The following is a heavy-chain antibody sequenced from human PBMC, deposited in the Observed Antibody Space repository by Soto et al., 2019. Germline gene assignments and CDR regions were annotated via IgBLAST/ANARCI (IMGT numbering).Heavy chain of an antibody. Sequence: GASVKVSCKASGYTFTSYGISWVRQAPGQGLEWMGWISAYNGNTNYAQKLQGRVTMTTDTSTSTAYMELRSLRSDDTALYYCARDLSVVVVAATLHWFGPWGQGTLVTVSS. CDR2: ISAYNGNT. V-gene: IGHV1-18*01. J-gene: IGHJ5*02. CDR1: GYTFTSYG. D-gene: IGHD2-15*01. CDR3: ARDLSVVVVAATLHWFGP.